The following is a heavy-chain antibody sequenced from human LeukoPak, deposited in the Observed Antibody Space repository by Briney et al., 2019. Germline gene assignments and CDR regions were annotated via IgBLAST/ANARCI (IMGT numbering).Heavy chain of an antibody. CDR3: ARDFGYSGSYPNY. D-gene: IGHD1-26*01. CDR1: GGTLSSYA. V-gene: IGHV1-69*04. J-gene: IGHJ4*02. CDR2: IIPILGIA. Sequence: SVKVSCKASGGTLSSYAITWVRQAPGQGLEWMGRIIPILGIANYAQKFQGRVTITADKSTSTAYMDLSSLRSEDTAVYYCARDFGYSGSYPNYWGQGTLVTVSS.